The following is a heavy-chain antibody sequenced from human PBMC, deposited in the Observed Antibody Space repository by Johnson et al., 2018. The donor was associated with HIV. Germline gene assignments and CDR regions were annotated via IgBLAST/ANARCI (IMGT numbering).Heavy chain of an antibody. CDR1: GFTFSNYG. J-gene: IGHJ3*02. D-gene: IGHD5-24*01. CDR2: LFSGGTT. Sequence: QVQLVESGGDVVQPGGSLRLSCAASGFTFSNYGMHWVRQAPGKGLEWVSVLFSGGTTYYADSVKGRFTISRDNSKNTLFLQMNSLRAEDTAVFYCARACRDGYTCDAFDIWGQGTMVTVSS. CDR3: ARACRDGYTCDAFDI. V-gene: IGHV3-NL1*01.